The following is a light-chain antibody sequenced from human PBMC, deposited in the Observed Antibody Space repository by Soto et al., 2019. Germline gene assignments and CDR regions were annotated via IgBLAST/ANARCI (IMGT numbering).Light chain of an antibody. CDR1: QSVDIN. Sequence: EIVMTQSPVTLSASPGERVTLSCRASQSVDINLAWYQQRPGQAPRLLIYEASTRASDIPDRFSGTGSGTDFTLSISSLQSEDFAIYFCQQYSKWPPITFGQGTKVEIK. CDR2: EAS. V-gene: IGKV3-15*01. CDR3: QQYSKWPPIT. J-gene: IGKJ1*01.